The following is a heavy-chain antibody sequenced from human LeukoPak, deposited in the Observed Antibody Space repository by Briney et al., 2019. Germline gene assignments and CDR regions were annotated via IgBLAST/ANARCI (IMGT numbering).Heavy chain of an antibody. J-gene: IGHJ4*02. D-gene: IGHD2-15*01. Sequence: GGSLRLSCAASGFTFSSYAMSWVRQAPGKGLEWVSGISGSGFGSTPYYADSVKGRFTISRDNSKNTLYLQMNFLRVDDTAVYYCARGRGGLFYFDSWGQGTLVAVSS. CDR2: ISGSGFGSTP. CDR3: ARGRGGLFYFDS. CDR1: GFTFSSYA. V-gene: IGHV3-23*01.